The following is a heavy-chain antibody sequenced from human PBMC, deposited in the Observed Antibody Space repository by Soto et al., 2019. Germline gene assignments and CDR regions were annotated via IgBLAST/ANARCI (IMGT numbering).Heavy chain of an antibody. Sequence: GESLKISCKGSGYSFTSYWIGWVRQMPGKGLEWMGIIYPGDSDTRYSPSFQGQVTISADKSISTAYLPWSSLKASDTAMYYCLRRDLAFGGLYGMDVWDQETTVTVSS. CDR1: GYSFTSYW. CDR3: LRRDLAFGGLYGMDV. D-gene: IGHD3-10*01. V-gene: IGHV5-51*01. J-gene: IGHJ6*02. CDR2: IYPGDSDT.